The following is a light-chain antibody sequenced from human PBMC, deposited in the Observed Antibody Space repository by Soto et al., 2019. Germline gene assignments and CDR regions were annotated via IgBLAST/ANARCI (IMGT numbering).Light chain of an antibody. V-gene: IGKV3-11*01. CDR3: QQYGSSGT. Sequence: EVVLTQSPATLSLSPGERVILSCRASQSVSSHLAWYQQKPGQAPRLLINDASNRAAGVPARFSGSGSETDFTLTISRLEPEDFAVYYCQQYGSSGTFGQGTKVDIK. CDR2: DAS. J-gene: IGKJ1*01. CDR1: QSVSSH.